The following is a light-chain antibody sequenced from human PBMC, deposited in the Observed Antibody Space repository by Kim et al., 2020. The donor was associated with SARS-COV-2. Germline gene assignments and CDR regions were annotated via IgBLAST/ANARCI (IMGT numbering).Light chain of an antibody. J-gene: IGKJ1*01. CDR1: QGISSW. Sequence: DIQMTQSPSSLSASVGDRVTITCRASQGISSWLAWYQQKPETDPKCLIYAASSLQSGVPSRFSGSGSGTDFTLTISNLQPEDFATYYCQQYDIYPRTFGQGTKVDIK. CDR3: QQYDIYPRT. CDR2: AAS. V-gene: IGKV1D-16*01.